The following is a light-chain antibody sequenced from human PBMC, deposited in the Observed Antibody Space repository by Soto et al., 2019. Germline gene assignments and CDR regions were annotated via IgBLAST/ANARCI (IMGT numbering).Light chain of an antibody. Sequence: ETVLTQSPATLSLSPVERATLSCRASQDINRYLAWYQQKPGQAPRLLIYDASNRATDIPARFSGSGFGTDFTLTISSLEPEDFAVYYCQQRKNWPPITFGQGTRLEIK. CDR2: DAS. CDR1: QDINRY. V-gene: IGKV3-11*01. CDR3: QQRKNWPPIT. J-gene: IGKJ5*01.